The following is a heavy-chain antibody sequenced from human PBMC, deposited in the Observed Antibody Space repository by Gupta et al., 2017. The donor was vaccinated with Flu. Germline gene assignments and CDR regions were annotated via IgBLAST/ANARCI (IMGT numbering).Heavy chain of an antibody. V-gene: IGHV3-33*01. CDR3: ARDSFTMVRGATGMDV. J-gene: IGHJ6*02. CDR1: GFPFSRYG. D-gene: IGHD3-10*01. CDR2: IWYDGSNK. Sequence: QVQLVESGGGVVQPGRSLRLSCAPPGFPFSRYGMHWVRQAPGKGLEWVAVIWYDGSNKYYADSVKGRFTISRDNSKNTLYLQMNSLRAEDTAVYYCARDSFTMVRGATGMDVWGQGTTVTVSS.